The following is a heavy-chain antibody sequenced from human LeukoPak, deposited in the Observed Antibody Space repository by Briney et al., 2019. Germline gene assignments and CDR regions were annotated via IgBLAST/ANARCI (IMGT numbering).Heavy chain of an antibody. D-gene: IGHD2-15*01. CDR3: ARHPTRYCSGGSCYSASDY. J-gene: IGHJ4*02. CDR1: GYSFTSYW. CDR2: IYPGDSDT. V-gene: IGHV5-51*01. Sequence: GESLKISCKGSGYSFTSYWIGWVRQMPGKGLEWMGIIYPGDSDTRYSPSFQGQVTISADKSISTAYLQWSSLKASDTAMYYCARHPTRYCSGGSCYSASDYWGQGTLVTVSS.